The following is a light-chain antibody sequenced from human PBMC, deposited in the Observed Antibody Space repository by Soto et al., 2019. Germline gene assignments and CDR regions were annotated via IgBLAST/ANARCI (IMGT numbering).Light chain of an antibody. CDR2: DAS. CDR3: QQRANWPPT. V-gene: IGKV3-11*01. Sequence: ETVLTQSPATLSLSPGERATLSCRASQSVGTYLAWYQQKPGQAPRLLIYDASNRATGIPARFSGSAPGTYFTLTIISLEPEDFAVYYCQQRANWPPTFGQGTRLEIK. J-gene: IGKJ5*01. CDR1: QSVGTY.